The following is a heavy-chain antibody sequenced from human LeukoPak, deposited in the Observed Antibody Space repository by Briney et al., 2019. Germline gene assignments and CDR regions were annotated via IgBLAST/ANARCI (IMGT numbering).Heavy chain of an antibody. CDR1: GFTFSDCA. D-gene: IGHD3-10*02. CDR3: AKDLHYYVAMDV. V-gene: IGHV3-23*01. Sequence: GGSLRLSCAASGFTFSDCAMSWVRQAPGKGPEWVSAIGSDGNKHYSESVKGRFAISRDNSKNTLFLQMSSLRAEDTALYYCAKDLHYYVAMDVSGQGTTVTVSS. J-gene: IGHJ6*02. CDR2: IGSDGNK.